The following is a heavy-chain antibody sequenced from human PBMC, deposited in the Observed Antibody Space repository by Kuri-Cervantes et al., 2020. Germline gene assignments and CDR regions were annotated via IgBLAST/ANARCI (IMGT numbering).Heavy chain of an antibody. CDR1: GDSIRRYY. J-gene: IGHJ4*02. CDR3: TRTRAQSSQSDY. V-gene: IGHV3-15*01. CDR2: IKKTSNGGPT. Sequence: GGSLRLSCTVSGDSIRRYYWIWIRQAPGKGLEWVGRIKKTSNGGPTDYAAPVKGRFAISRDDSKNTLYLQMNSLKTEDTAVYYCTRTRAQSSQSDYWGQGALVTVSS.